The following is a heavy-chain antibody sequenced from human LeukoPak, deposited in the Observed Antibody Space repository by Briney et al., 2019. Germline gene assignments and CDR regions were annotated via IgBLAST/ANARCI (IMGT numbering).Heavy chain of an antibody. Sequence: PGGSLRLSCAASGFTFSSYAMSWVRQAPGKGLEWVEVIWYDGSNKYYADSVKGRFTISRDNSKNTLYLQMNSLRAEDTAVYYCAKQRGYSNGLQPLDYWGQGTLVTVSS. V-gene: IGHV3-33*06. CDR1: GFTFSSYA. CDR3: AKQRGYSNGLQPLDY. D-gene: IGHD5-18*01. CDR2: IWYDGSNK. J-gene: IGHJ4*02.